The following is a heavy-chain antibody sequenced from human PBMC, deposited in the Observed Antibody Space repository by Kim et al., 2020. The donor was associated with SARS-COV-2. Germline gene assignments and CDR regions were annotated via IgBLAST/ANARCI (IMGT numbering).Heavy chain of an antibody. V-gene: IGHV3-30*01. Sequence: FTISRDNSKNTLYLQMNSLRAEDTAVYYCARDKQLVRYFDWLLSEGYFDYWGQGTLVTVSS. D-gene: IGHD3-9*01. J-gene: IGHJ4*02. CDR3: ARDKQLVRYFDWLLSEGYFDY.